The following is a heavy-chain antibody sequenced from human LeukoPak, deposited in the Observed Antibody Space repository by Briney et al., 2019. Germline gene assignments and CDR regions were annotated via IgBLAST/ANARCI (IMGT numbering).Heavy chain of an antibody. CDR3: ARDGAGYSSGWYGFDAFDI. J-gene: IGHJ3*02. D-gene: IGHD6-19*01. CDR2: ISSSTSDL. CDR1: GFTFSSYN. Sequence: PGGSLRLSCAASGFTFSSYNMNWVRQAPGKGLEWVSSISSSTSDLYYADSVKGRFTVSRDKAKNSLYLQMNSLRAEDTAVYYCARDGAGYSSGWYGFDAFDIWGQGTMVTVSS. V-gene: IGHV3-21*01.